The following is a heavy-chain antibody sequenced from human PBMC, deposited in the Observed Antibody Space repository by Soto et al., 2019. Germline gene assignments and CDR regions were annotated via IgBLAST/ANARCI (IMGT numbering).Heavy chain of an antibody. Sequence: QVLLVQSGTEVKKPGSSVKVSCQASGGTSSDYALTWVRQAPGQGLEWMGRIIPIFGTANYPQRFQGRVSITADESSSTAYMELSSLKSEDTAVYYCAGSFKYGSGTFDALDVWGHGTMVMVSS. CDR2: IIPIFGTA. D-gene: IGHD3-10*01. V-gene: IGHV1-69*01. CDR1: GGTSSDYA. J-gene: IGHJ3*01. CDR3: AGSFKYGSGTFDALDV.